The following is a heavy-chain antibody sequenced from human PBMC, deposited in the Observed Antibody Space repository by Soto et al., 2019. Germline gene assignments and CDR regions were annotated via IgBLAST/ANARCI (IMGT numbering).Heavy chain of an antibody. CDR3: ARGDGYSYATDY. Sequence: QVQLVESGGGVFQPGRSLRLSCAASGFTFSSYAMHWVRQAPCTGLEWVSVISYDGSNKYYADSVKGRFTISRDNSKNTLYLQMHSLRAEDTAVYYCARGDGYSYATDYWGQGTLVTVSS. V-gene: IGHV3-30-3*01. D-gene: IGHD5-18*01. CDR2: ISYDGSNK. CDR1: GFTFSSYA. J-gene: IGHJ4*02.